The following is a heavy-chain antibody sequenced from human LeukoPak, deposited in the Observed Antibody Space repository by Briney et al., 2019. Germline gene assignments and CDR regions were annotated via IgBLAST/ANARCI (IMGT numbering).Heavy chain of an antibody. V-gene: IGHV3-30-3*01. Sequence: GRSLRLSCAASGFTFSDYNMHWVRKAPGKGLDWVALMSPDGNKQYYADSVKGRFTISRDNSKNTVVLQLNSLRAEDTAVYYCARDLIGRYTFDYCGQGTLVTVSS. CDR2: MSPDGNKQ. D-gene: IGHD3-10*01. J-gene: IGHJ4*02. CDR3: ARDLIGRYTFDY. CDR1: GFTFSDYN.